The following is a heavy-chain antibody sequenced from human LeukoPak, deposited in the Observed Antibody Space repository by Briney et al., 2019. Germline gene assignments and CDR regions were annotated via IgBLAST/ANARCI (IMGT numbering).Heavy chain of an antibody. J-gene: IGHJ4*02. D-gene: IGHD3-3*01. CDR2: IYYIGNT. CDR3: ARGESWSGYYFDY. Sequence: PSETLSLTCTVSGGSISNYYWTWIRQSPEKGLEWIGYIYYIGNTNYNPSLKSRVTISVDTSKNQFSLKLTTVTAADTAVYYCARGESWSGYYFDYWGQGSLVTVSS. V-gene: IGHV4-59*01. CDR1: GGSISNYY.